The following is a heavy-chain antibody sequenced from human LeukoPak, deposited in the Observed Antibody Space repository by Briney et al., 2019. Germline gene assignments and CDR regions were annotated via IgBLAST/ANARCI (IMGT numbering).Heavy chain of an antibody. D-gene: IGHD2-2*03. CDR2: ISGTGGRT. CDR1: RFIFSSYA. J-gene: IGHJ4*02. CDR3: AMDRSPFDY. V-gene: IGHV3-23*01. Sequence: GGSLRLSCVASRFIFSSYAMSWVRQAPGQGLAWVSRISGTGGRTDYADSVKGRFTISRDNSKNTLYPQMDSLRAEDTAVYYCAMDRSPFDYWGQGTLVTVSS.